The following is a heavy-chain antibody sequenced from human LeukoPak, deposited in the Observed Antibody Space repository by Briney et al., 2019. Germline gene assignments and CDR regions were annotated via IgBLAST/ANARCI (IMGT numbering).Heavy chain of an antibody. D-gene: IGHD1-26*01. CDR3: SVGGHFDY. V-gene: IGHV3-49*04. CDR1: GFAFGDFT. Sequence: GGSLRLSCTASGFAFGDFTMSWAHQAPGKGLEWVGFIRSKAYGGTTEYAASVKGRFSISRDDSKNIVYLQMNSLRTDDTAVYYCSVGGHFDYWGQGTLVTVSS. J-gene: IGHJ4*02. CDR2: IRSKAYGGTT.